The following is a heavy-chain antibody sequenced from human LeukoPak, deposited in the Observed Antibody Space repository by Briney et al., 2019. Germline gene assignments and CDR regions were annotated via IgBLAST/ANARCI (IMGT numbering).Heavy chain of an antibody. CDR3: ARDSGCSSTSCYTYYYYYGMDV. Sequence: GGSLRLSCAASGFTFSSYEMNWVRQAPGKGLEWVSYISSGGSTIYYADSVKGRFTISRDNAKNSLYLQMNSLRAEDTAVYYCARDSGCSSTSCYTYYYYYGMDVWGQGTTVTVSS. CDR2: ISSGGSTI. J-gene: IGHJ6*02. V-gene: IGHV3-48*03. D-gene: IGHD2-2*02. CDR1: GFTFSSYE.